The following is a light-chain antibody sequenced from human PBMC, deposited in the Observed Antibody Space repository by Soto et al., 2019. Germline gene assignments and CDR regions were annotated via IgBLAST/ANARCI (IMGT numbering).Light chain of an antibody. V-gene: IGLV1-40*01. CDR3: QSYDTSLSGAWV. Sequence: QSVLTQPPSVSGAPGQRITISCTGSPSNIGAGFDVHWYQQFPGTAPKLLIYGTTSRPSGVPDRFSGSQAGTSASLASTGLQAVDEADYYCQSYDTSLSGAWVFGGGTKVTVL. CDR1: PSNIGAGFD. J-gene: IGLJ3*02. CDR2: GTT.